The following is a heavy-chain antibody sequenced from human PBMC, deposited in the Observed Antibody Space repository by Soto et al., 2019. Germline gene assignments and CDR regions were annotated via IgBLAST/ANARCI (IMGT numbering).Heavy chain of an antibody. CDR1: GFTFSSYS. J-gene: IGHJ6*03. D-gene: IGHD2-2*01. CDR3: ARDSTTYCSSTSCYEDYYMDV. V-gene: IGHV3-21*01. Sequence: GGSLRLSCAASGFTFSSYSMNWVRQAPGKGLEWVSSISSSSSYIYYADSVKGRFTISRDNANNSLYLQMNSLRAEDTAVYYCARDSTTYCSSTSCYEDYYMDVWGKGTTVTVSS. CDR2: ISSSSSYI.